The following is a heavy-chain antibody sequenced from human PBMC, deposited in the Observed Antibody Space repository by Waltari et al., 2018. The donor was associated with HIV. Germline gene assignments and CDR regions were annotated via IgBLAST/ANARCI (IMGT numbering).Heavy chain of an antibody. CDR1: GDSVPSNSAA. D-gene: IGHD6-19*01. V-gene: IGHV6-1*01. CDR2: TYYRSKWYN. Sequence: QVQLQQSGPGLVKPSQTLSLTCAISGDSVPSNSAAWNWLRQSPSIGLEWLGSTYYRSKWYNDYAVFCKSRITFNPDTSKNQFSLQLNSVTPEDTAVYYCARGLRSGWYVVYFDYWGQGTLVTVSS. J-gene: IGHJ4*02. CDR3: ARGLRSGWYVVYFDY.